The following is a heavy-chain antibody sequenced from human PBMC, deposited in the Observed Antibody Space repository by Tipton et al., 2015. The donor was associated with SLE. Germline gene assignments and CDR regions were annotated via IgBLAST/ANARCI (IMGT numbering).Heavy chain of an antibody. CDR3: ARGGLTLFGMVTSDY. J-gene: IGHJ4*02. Sequence: TLSLTCTVSGGSIRSHYWSWIRQPPGKGLEWIGSFAHSGSSFYNPSLKSRVSISADTSRNEFSLRLNSVTAADTAVYYCARGGLTLFGMVTSDYWGQGTLVTVSS. V-gene: IGHV4-59*08. CDR1: GGSIRSHY. CDR2: FAHSGSS. D-gene: IGHD3-3*01.